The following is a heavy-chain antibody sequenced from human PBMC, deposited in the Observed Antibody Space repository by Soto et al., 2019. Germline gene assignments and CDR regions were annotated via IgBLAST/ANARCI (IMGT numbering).Heavy chain of an antibody. D-gene: IGHD1-1*01. CDR2: ISYDGSNK. Sequence: QVQLVESGGGVVQPGRSLRLSCVASGFTFSSYGMHWVRQAPGKGLEWVAVISYDGSNKYYADSVKGRFTISRDNSKNTLYLQMNSLRAEDTAVYYCASLQLERHEGDAFDIWGQGTMVTVSS. CDR1: GFTFSSYG. J-gene: IGHJ3*02. V-gene: IGHV3-30*03. CDR3: ASLQLERHEGDAFDI.